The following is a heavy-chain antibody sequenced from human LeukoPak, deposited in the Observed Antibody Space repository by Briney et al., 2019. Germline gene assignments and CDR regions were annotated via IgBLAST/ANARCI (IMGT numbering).Heavy chain of an antibody. Sequence: PGRSLRLSCAASGFTFSTYGMHWVRQAPGKGLEWLSFISSVSSTIYYADSVKGRFTVSRDNAKNSLYLQMDSLRDEDTAVYFCARDGRPFDYWGQGTLVTVSS. CDR3: ARDGRPFDY. V-gene: IGHV3-48*02. CDR2: ISSVSSTI. J-gene: IGHJ4*02. CDR1: GFTFSTYG.